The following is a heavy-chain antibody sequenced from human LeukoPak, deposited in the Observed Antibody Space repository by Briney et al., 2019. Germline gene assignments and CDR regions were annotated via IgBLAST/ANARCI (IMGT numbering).Heavy chain of an antibody. V-gene: IGHV1-2*06. CDR2: INPNSGGT. D-gene: IGHD5-24*01. J-gene: IGHJ4*02. CDR1: GYTFTGYY. Sequence: GASVKVSCKASGYTFTGYYMHWVRQAPGQGLEWMGRINPNSGGTNYAQKFQGRVTMTRDTSISTAYMELSRLRSDDTAMYYCARDNQGGRDGYNWVYWGQGTLVTVSS. CDR3: ARDNQGGRDGYNWVY.